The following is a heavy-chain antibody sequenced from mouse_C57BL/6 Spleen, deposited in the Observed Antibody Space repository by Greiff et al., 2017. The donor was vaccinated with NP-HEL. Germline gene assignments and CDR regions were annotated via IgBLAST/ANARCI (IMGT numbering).Heavy chain of an antibody. J-gene: IGHJ4*01. V-gene: IGHV1-54*01. CDR2: INPGSGGT. D-gene: IGHD1-1*01. CDR1: GYAFTNYL. Sequence: VQLQQSGAELVRPGTSVKVSCKASGYAFTNYLIEWVKQRPGQGLEWIGVINPGSGGTNYNEKFKGKATLTSDKSSSTAYMQRSSLTSEDSAVYFLAATVVAEAMDYWSQGTSVTVSS. CDR3: AATVVAEAMDY.